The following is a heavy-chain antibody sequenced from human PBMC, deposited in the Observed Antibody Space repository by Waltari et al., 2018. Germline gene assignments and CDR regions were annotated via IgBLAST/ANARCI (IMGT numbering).Heavy chain of an antibody. V-gene: IGHV3-74*01. CDR3: ARLAPKTYRSPVPGRDYYYGLDV. J-gene: IGHJ6*02. D-gene: IGHD6-13*01. Sequence: EEQLVESGGGLVQPGDSLRLSCAASGFTYSNNWMHWVRQATGKGLVWVARINGDGSTSNYADSVKGRFTISRDNTKKTLYLQMKRLRVEDTAVYYCARLAPKTYRSPVPGRDYYYGLDVWGQGTTVTVSS. CDR2: INGDGSTS. CDR1: GFTYSNNW.